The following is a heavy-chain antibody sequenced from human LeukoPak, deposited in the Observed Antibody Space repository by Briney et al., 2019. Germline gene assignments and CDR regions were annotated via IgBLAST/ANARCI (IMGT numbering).Heavy chain of an antibody. CDR1: GGSISSSSYY. V-gene: IGHV4-39*01. Sequence: SETLSLTCTVSGGSISSSSYYWGWIRQPPGKGLEWIGSIYYSGSTYYNPSLKSRVTISVDTSKNQFSLRLSSVTAADTAVYYCARTRPTVTTGGWYFDLWGRGTLVTVSS. J-gene: IGHJ2*01. D-gene: IGHD4-17*01. CDR3: ARTRPTVTTGGWYFDL. CDR2: IYYSGST.